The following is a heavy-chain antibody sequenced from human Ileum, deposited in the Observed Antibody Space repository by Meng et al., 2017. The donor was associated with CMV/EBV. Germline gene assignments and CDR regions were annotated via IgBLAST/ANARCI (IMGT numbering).Heavy chain of an antibody. CDR3: ARGLSLRKYQLLYKGIWFDP. J-gene: IGHJ5*02. Sequence: SGYDWSWIRQPPWKGLGRSGEIYHRVTSNYNSSLESAVTLAVDTSKDQCSLNLSSLTAADTAVYYRARGLSLRKYQLLYKGIWFDPWGQGTLVTVSS. CDR1: SGYD. D-gene: IGHD2-2*02. V-gene: IGHV4-34*01. CDR2: IYHRVTS.